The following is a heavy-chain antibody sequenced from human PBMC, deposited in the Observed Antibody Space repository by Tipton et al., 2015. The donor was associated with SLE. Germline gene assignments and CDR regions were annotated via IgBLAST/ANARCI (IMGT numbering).Heavy chain of an antibody. Sequence: TLSLTCTVSGGSISSSSYYWGWIRQPPGKGLEWIGSIYYSGSTHYNSSLKSRVTISVDTSKNQFSPKLSSVTAADTALYYCARVPVDGYSSSWYANYYYYYYMDVWGKGTTVTVSS. V-gene: IGHV4-39*07. CDR2: IYYSGST. CDR3: ARVPVDGYSSSWYANYYYYYYMDV. J-gene: IGHJ6*03. D-gene: IGHD6-13*01. CDR1: GGSISSSSYY.